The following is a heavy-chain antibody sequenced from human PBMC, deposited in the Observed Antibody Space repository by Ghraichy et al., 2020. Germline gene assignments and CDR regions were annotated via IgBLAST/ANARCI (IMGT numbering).Heavy chain of an antibody. J-gene: IGHJ3*01. D-gene: IGHD3-16*02. V-gene: IGHV4-59*01. Sequence: SETLSLTCTVSGGSISSYYWSWIRQPPGKGLEWIGYIYHSGSTNYNPSLKSRVTISVYTSKNQFSLKLSSATAADTAVYFCSRDRLSAFDLWGQGTMLTVSS. CDR3: SRDRLSAFDL. CDR2: IYHSGST. CDR1: GGSISSYY.